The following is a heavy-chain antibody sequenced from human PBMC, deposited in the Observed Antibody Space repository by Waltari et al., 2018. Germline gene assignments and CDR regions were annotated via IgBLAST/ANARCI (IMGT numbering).Heavy chain of an antibody. CDR2: FDPEDGET. Sequence: QVQLVQSGAEVKKPGASVKVSCKVSGYTLTELSMPWVRQAPGNGLEWMGGFDPEDGETIYAQKFQGRVTMTEDTSTDTAYMELSSLRSEDTAVYYCATAPYVPGDSSGYYYYFDYWGQGTLVTVSS. CDR3: ATAPYVPGDSSGYYYYFDY. J-gene: IGHJ4*02. CDR1: GYTLTELS. V-gene: IGHV1-24*01. D-gene: IGHD3-22*01.